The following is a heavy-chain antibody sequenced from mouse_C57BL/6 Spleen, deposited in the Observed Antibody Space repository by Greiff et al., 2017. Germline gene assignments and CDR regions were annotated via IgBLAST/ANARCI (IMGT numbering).Heavy chain of an antibody. CDR3: ARNVPVYYFEY. V-gene: IGHV1-80*01. CDR1: GYAFSSYW. Sequence: QVHVKQSGAELVKPGASVKLSCKASGYAFSSYWMNWVKQRPGKGLEWIGQIYPGDGDTNYNEKFKGKATLTADKSSSTAYMQLSSLTSEDSAVYFCARNVPVYYFEYWGQGTTLTVSS. J-gene: IGHJ2*01. CDR2: IYPGDGDT.